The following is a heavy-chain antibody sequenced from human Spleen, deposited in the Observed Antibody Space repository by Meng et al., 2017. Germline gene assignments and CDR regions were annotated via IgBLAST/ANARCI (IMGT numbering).Heavy chain of an antibody. CDR2: INYSGRT. CDR1: GGSISTYY. J-gene: IGHJ4*02. D-gene: IGHD2-21*02. V-gene: IGHV4-59*01. Sequence: VQLQESGPRLVKPSETLSLTCTVSGGSISTYYWSWIRQSPEKGLEWIGYINYSGRTNYIPSLRSRATISVDPSKNQFSLNLRSVTAADTAVYYCARGPSHGGSYSDYWGQGTLVTVSS. CDR3: ARGPSHGGSYSDY.